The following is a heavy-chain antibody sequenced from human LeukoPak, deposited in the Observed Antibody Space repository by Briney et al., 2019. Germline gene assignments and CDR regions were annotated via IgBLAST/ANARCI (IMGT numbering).Heavy chain of an antibody. D-gene: IGHD2-15*01. CDR1: GFSFRTYG. V-gene: IGHV3-33*01. CDR2: IWSDGSNE. CDR3: ARHADIGLIRDGFDT. J-gene: IGHJ5*02. Sequence: PGGSLRLSCAASGFSFRTYGMHWVRQAPGKGLEWVAIIWSDGSNEDYADSVKGRFTISRDNSKNTLYLQMNSLRAEDTAVYYCARHADIGLIRDGFDTWGQGTPVTVSS.